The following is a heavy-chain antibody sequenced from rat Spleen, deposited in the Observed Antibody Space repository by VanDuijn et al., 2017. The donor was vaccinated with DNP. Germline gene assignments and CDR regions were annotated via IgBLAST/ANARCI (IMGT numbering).Heavy chain of an antibody. CDR2: INCAGST. V-gene: IGHV3-3*01. Sequence: EVQLQESGPGLVKPSQSLSLTCSVTGYSITSSYRWNWIRKFPGNKLEWMGSINCAGSTNYNPSLKSRISITSDTYQNQFFLQVNSVTTEDTATYYCARLSGYYDGIYYSHYALDAWGQGTSVTVSS. CDR1: GYSITSSYR. CDR3: ARLSGYYDGIYYSHYALDA. D-gene: IGHD1-12*02. J-gene: IGHJ4*01.